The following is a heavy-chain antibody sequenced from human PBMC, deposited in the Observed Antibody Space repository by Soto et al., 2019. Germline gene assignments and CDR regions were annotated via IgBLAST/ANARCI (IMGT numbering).Heavy chain of an antibody. CDR2: IDHSGIT. Sequence: SETLSLTCAVSGASFSGFYWSWIRQSPGKGLEWIGEIDHSGITNHNTALKSRATMSVDTSKNQFSLKLRSVTAADTAVYYCARGVSVTLAVQGGAPDKTYFDPWSQGTLVTSPQ. V-gene: IGHV4-34*04. CDR1: GASFSGFY. J-gene: IGHJ4*02. CDR3: ARGVSVTLAVQGGAPDKTYFDP. D-gene: IGHD1-26*01.